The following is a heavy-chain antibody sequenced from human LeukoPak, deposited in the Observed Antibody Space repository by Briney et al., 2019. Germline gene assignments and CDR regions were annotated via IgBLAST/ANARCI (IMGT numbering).Heavy chain of an antibody. D-gene: IGHD3-22*01. CDR2: IRYDGSDK. CDR1: GFTFSSYA. CDR3: AKVKTMIVVVTPFDS. V-gene: IGHV3-30*02. J-gene: IGHJ4*02. Sequence: GGSLRLSCAASGFTFSSYAMSWVRQAPGKGLEWVAFIRYDGSDKYYADSVKGRFTISRDNSKNTLFLQMNSLRAEDTAVYYCAKVKTMIVVVTPFDSWGPGTLVTVSS.